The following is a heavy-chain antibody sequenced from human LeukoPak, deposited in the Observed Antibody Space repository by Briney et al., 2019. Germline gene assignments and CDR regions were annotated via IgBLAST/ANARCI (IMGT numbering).Heavy chain of an antibody. CDR2: IYHSGST. CDR3: VRLDYSNFFDY. D-gene: IGHD4-11*01. J-gene: IGHJ4*02. V-gene: IGHV4-4*02. CDR1: GGSISSSNW. Sequence: PSGTLSLTCAVSGGSISSSNWWSWVRQPPGKGLEWIGEIYHSGSTNYNPSLKSRVTMSVDTSKNQFSLKLSSVTAADTAVYYCVRLDYSNFFDYWGQGNLVTVSS.